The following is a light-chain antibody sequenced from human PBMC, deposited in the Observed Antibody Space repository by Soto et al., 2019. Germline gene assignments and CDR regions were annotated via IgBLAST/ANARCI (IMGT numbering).Light chain of an antibody. V-gene: IGKV1-9*01. CDR2: AAS. Sequence: DIQLTQSPSFLSASVGDRVTITCRASQGISSYLAWYQQKPGKAPKLLIYAASTLQSGVPSRFSGSGSGIEFTLTISSLQPEDFATYYCQQLNSYPPLFTFGPGTKVDIK. J-gene: IGKJ3*01. CDR3: QQLNSYPPLFT. CDR1: QGISSY.